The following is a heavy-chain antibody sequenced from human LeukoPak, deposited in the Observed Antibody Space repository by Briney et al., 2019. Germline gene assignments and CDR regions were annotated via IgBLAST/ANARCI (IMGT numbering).Heavy chain of an antibody. V-gene: IGHV5-51*01. D-gene: IGHD6-19*01. CDR3: ARQHSSGWTSFEY. CDR2: IYPGDSDT. Sequence: GESLKISCKGSGYSFTSYWIAWVRQMPGKGLEWMGIIYPGDSDTRYSPSFQGQVTISADKSISTTYLQWSSLKASDTAMYYCARQHSSGWTSFEYWGQGALVTVSS. CDR1: GYSFTSYW. J-gene: IGHJ4*02.